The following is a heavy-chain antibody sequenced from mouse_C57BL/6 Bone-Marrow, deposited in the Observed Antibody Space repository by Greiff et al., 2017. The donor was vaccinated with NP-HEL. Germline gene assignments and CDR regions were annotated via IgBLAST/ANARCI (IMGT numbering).Heavy chain of an antibody. D-gene: IGHD2-4*01. J-gene: IGHJ4*01. CDR1: GYTFTDYY. V-gene: IGHV1-26*01. CDR3: ARATYYDYDGAMDF. Sequence: VQLQQSGPELVKPGASVKISCKASGYTFTDYYMNWVKQSHGKSLEWIGDINPNHGGNSSNQKFKGKATLTVDKSSSTDYMELRSLTSEDSAVYYCARATYYDYDGAMDFWGQGTSVTVSS. CDR2: INPNHGGN.